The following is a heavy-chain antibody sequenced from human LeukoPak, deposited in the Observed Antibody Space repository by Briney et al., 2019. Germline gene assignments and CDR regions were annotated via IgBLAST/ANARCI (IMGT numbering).Heavy chain of an antibody. J-gene: IGHJ4*02. D-gene: IGHD6-19*01. CDR2: ISYDGSNK. CDR1: GFTFSSYA. Sequence: GRSLRLSCAASGFTFSSYAMHWVRQAPGRGLEWVAVISYDGSNKYYADSVKGRFTISRDNSKNTLYLQMNSLRAEDTAVYYCARDHLLGSSGWSYLYRYWGQGTLVTVSS. V-gene: IGHV3-30-3*01. CDR3: ARDHLLGSSGWSYLYRY.